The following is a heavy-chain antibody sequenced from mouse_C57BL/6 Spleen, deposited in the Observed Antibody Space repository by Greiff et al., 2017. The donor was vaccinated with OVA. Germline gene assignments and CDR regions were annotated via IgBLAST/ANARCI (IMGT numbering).Heavy chain of an antibody. CDR3: ARGRDYDGPWFY. D-gene: IGHD2-4*01. V-gene: IGHV1-78*01. Sequence: VKLVESDAELVKPGASVKISCKVSGYTFTDHTIHWMKQRPEQGLEWIGYIYPRDGSTKYNEKFKGKATLTADKSSSTAYMQLNSLTSEDSAVYFCARGRDYDGPWFYWGQGTTLTVSS. J-gene: IGHJ2*01. CDR1: GYTFTDHT. CDR2: IYPRDGST.